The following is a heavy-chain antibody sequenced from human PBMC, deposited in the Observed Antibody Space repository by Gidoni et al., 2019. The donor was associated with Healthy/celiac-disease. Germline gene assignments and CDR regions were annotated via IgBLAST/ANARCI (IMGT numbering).Heavy chain of an antibody. CDR1: GFTFDDYA. D-gene: IGHD7-27*01. V-gene: IGHV3-43D*04. CDR3: AKDLTGDNYYYYGMDV. J-gene: IGHJ6*02. Sequence: EMQLVESGGVVVQPGGSLRLSCAASGFTFDDYAMHWVRQAPGKGLEWVSLISWDGGSTYYADSVKGRFTISRDNSKNSLYLQMNSLRAEDTALYYCAKDLTGDNYYYYGMDVWGQGTTVTVSS. CDR2: ISWDGGST.